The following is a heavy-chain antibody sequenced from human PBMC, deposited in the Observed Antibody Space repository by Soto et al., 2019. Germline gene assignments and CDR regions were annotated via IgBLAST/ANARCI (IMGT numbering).Heavy chain of an antibody. V-gene: IGHV3-74*01. CDR1: GFTFRSYW. D-gene: IGHD6-13*01. CDR3: AREYSSSRYFDY. CDR2: INTDGSIT. J-gene: IGHJ4*02. Sequence: EVQLVESGGGLVQPGASLRLSCVASGFTFRSYWMYWVRQDPGKGLVWVSRINTDGSITNYADSVKGRFTISRDNAENTLFLQMNSLRAEDTAVYYCAREYSSSRYFDYWGQGTLVTVSS.